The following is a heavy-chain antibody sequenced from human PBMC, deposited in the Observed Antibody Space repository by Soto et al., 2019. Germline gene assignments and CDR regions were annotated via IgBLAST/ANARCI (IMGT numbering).Heavy chain of an antibody. CDR1: GGTFSSYT. CDR2: IIPILGIA. J-gene: IGHJ4*02. V-gene: IGHV1-69*02. Sequence: QVQLVQSGAEVKKPGSSVKVSCKASGGTFSSYTISWVRQAPGQGLEWMGRIIPILGIANYAQKFQGRVTITADKSTSTAYMDLSSLRSEDTAVYYCAYDSSGYSPRDYWGQGTLVTVSS. CDR3: AYDSSGYSPRDY. D-gene: IGHD3-22*01.